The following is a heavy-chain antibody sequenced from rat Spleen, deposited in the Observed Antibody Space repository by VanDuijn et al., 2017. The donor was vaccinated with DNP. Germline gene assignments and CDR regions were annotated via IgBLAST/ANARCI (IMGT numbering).Heavy chain of an antibody. CDR3: ARWNDYFDY. Sequence: EVQLVESGGGLVQPERSLKLSCAASGFTFSGYYMAWVRQAPTKGLDWVATISDTGDNTYSPDSVKGRFTISRDNAKNTLYLQMNSLTSEDTATYYCARWNDYFDYWGQGVMVTVSS. CDR1: GFTFSGYY. CDR2: ISDTGDNT. J-gene: IGHJ2*01. V-gene: IGHV5-22*01.